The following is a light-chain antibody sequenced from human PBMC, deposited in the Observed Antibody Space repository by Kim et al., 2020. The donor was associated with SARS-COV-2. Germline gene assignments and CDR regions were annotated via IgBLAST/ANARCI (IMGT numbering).Light chain of an antibody. CDR2: LNSDGSH. V-gene: IGLV4-69*01. CDR1: SGHSSNT. J-gene: IGLJ2*01. Sequence: ASVKLTCTLSSGHSSNTIAWHQQQPEKGPRYLMKLNSDGSHSKGDEIPDRFSGSSSGAERYLTISSLQSEDEADYYCQTWGTGIMVFGGGTQLTVL. CDR3: QTWGTGIMV.